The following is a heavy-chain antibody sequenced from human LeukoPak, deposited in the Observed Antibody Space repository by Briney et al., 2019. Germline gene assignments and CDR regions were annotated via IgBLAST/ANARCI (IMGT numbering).Heavy chain of an antibody. D-gene: IGHD2-2*01. CDR1: GFTVSSSY. Sequence: GGSLRLSCAASGFTVSSSYMSWVRQAPGKGLEWVSVIYSGGSTYYADSVKGRFTISRDNSKNTLYLQMNSLRAEDTAVYYCASDTYCSSTSCKADDYYYYMDVWGKGTTVTVSS. J-gene: IGHJ6*03. CDR3: ASDTYCSSTSCKADDYYYYMDV. CDR2: IYSGGST. V-gene: IGHV3-66*02.